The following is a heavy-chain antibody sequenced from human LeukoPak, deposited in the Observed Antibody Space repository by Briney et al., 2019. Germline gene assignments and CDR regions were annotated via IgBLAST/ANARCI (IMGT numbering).Heavy chain of an antibody. Sequence: SETRSLTCAVSGYSISSGYYWGWIRQPPGKGLEWIGSIYHSGSTYYNPSLKSRVTISVDTSKNQFSLKLSSVTAADTAVYYCARRLTMVRGVDYWGQGTLVTVSS. CDR3: ARRLTMVRGVDY. CDR1: GYSISSGYY. CDR2: IYHSGST. V-gene: IGHV4-38-2*01. D-gene: IGHD3-10*01. J-gene: IGHJ4*02.